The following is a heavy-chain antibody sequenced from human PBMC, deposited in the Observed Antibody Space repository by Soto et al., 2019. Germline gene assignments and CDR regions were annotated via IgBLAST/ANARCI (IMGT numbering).Heavy chain of an antibody. CDR3: ARDRGSYSLTGNFDY. CDR1: GYTFTSYA. V-gene: IGHV1-3*01. D-gene: IGHD1-26*01. J-gene: IGHJ4*02. Sequence: QVQLVQSGAEVKKPGASVTASCQASGYTFTSYAMHWVRQAPGQRLEWMGWINAGNGNTKYSQKFQGRVTITRDTSASTAYMELSSLRSEDTAVYYCARDRGSYSLTGNFDYWGQGTLVTVSS. CDR2: INAGNGNT.